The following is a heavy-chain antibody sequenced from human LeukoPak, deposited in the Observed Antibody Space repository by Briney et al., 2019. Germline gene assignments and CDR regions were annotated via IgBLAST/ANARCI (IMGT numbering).Heavy chain of an antibody. J-gene: IGHJ5*02. CDR1: GGSISSSNW. CDR3: ARDIGFPSGLNWFDP. D-gene: IGHD1-26*01. Sequence: SGTLSLTCAVSGGSISSSNWWRWVRPPPGKGLEWVGEIYHSGSTNYNPSLKSRVTISVDKSKNQFSLKLSSVTAADTAVYYCARDIGFPSGLNWFDPWGQGTLVTVSS. V-gene: IGHV4-4*02. CDR2: IYHSGST.